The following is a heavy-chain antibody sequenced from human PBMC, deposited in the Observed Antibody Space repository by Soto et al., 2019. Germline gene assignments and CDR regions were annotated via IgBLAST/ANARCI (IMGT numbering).Heavy chain of an antibody. Sequence: QVQLVQSGAEVKKPGASVKVSCKASGYTFTSYGISWVRQAPGQGLEWMGWISAYNGNTNYAQKLQSRVTITTDNSRSTACQEVRTLSSSGTAVYSCARARGTSYIRSDPWGKRTMVTSPS. V-gene: IGHV1-18*01. CDR1: GYTFTSYG. J-gene: IGHJ5*02. CDR2: ISAYNGNT. CDR3: ARARGTSYIRSDP. D-gene: IGHD3-16*01.